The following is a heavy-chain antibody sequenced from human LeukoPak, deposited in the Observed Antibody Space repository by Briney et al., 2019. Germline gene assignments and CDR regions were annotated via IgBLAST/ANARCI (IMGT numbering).Heavy chain of an antibody. D-gene: IGHD3-22*01. J-gene: IGHJ4*02. Sequence: SETLSLTCTVSGCSVSSGSYYWRWIRQPPGKGLEWIGYIYYSGSTYYNPSLKSRVTISVDTSKNQFSLKLSSVTAADTAVYYCARKGGLYYYDSSEPFDYWGQGTLVTVSS. V-gene: IGHV4-61*01. CDR2: IYYSGST. CDR1: GCSVSSGSYY. CDR3: ARKGGLYYYDSSEPFDY.